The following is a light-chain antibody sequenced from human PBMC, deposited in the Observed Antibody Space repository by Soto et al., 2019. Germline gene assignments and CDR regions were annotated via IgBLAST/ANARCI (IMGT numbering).Light chain of an antibody. CDR3: SSYTSSSTYV. V-gene: IGLV2-14*01. CDR1: SSYVGGYNY. J-gene: IGLJ1*01. CDR2: DVS. Sequence: SVLAQPASVSGAPGQSITISCSGTSSYVGGYNYVSWYQQHPGKAPKLMIYDVSNRPSGVSNRFSGSKSGNTASLTISGLQAEDEADYYCSSYTSSSTYVFGVGTKVTVL.